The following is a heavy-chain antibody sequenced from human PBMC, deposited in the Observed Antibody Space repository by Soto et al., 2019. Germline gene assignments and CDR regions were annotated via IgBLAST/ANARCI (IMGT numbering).Heavy chain of an antibody. CDR2: ISWNSGSI. Sequence: EVQLVESGGGLVQPGRSLRLSCAASGFTFDDYAMHWVRQAPGKGLEWVSGISWNSGSIGYADSVKGRFTISRDNAKNSLYLQMNSLRAEDTALYYCAKDSSTYDFWSGYSYVFWGMDVWGQGTTVTVSS. D-gene: IGHD3-3*01. J-gene: IGHJ6*02. CDR1: GFTFDDYA. V-gene: IGHV3-9*01. CDR3: AKDSSTYDFWSGYSYVFWGMDV.